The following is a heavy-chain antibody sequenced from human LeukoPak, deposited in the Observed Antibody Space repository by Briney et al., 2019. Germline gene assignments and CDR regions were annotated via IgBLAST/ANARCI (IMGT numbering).Heavy chain of an antibody. CDR2: ISSSGSTI. J-gene: IGHJ5*02. V-gene: IGHV3-11*01. CDR1: GFTFSDYY. CDR3: ARPQPRYSSGWYWFDP. Sequence: GGSLRLSCAASGFTFSDYYMSWIRQAPGKGLEWVSYISSSGSTIYYADSVKGRFTISRDNAKNSLYLQMKRLRGEDTAVYYCARPQPRYSSGWYWFDPWGQGTLVAVSS. D-gene: IGHD6-19*01.